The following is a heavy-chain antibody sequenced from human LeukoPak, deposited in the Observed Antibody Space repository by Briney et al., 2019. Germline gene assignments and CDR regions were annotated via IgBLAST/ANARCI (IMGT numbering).Heavy chain of an antibody. CDR2: ISGSGGST. Sequence: PGGSLRLSCAASGFTFSSYAMSWVRQAPGKGLEWVSAISGSGGSTYYADSVKGRFTISRDNSKNTLYLQMNSLRAEDTAIYYCAKTMSRGLRLGELSFDYWGQGTLVTVSS. J-gene: IGHJ4*02. V-gene: IGHV3-23*01. CDR3: AKTMSRGLRLGELSFDY. D-gene: IGHD3-16*02. CDR1: GFTFSSYA.